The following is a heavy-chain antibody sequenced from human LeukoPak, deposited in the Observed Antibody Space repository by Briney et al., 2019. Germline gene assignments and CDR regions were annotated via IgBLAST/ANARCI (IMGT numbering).Heavy chain of an antibody. D-gene: IGHD1-26*01. CDR3: ARGIVGATRYFDY. CDR1: GGSISSSSYY. CDR2: IYYSGST. V-gene: IGHV4-39*01. J-gene: IGHJ4*02. Sequence: SETLSLTCTVSGGSISSSSYYWGWIRQPPGKGLEWTGSIYYSGSTYYNPSLKSRVTISVDTSKNQFSLELSSVTAADTAVYYCARGIVGATRYFDYWGQGTLVTVSS.